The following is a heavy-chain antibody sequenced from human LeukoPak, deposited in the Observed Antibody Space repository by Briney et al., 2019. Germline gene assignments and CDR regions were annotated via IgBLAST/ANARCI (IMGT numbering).Heavy chain of an antibody. J-gene: IGHJ4*02. D-gene: IGHD3-10*01. V-gene: IGHV1-69*13. CDR2: IIPIFGTA. CDR3: ARPYGSGSYYNVN. CDR1: GYTFTSYG. Sequence: ASVKVSCKASGYTFTSYGISWVRQAPGQGLEWMGGIIPIFGTANYAQKFQGRVTITADESTSTAYMELSSLRSEDTAVYYCARPYGSGSYYNVNWGQGALVTVPS.